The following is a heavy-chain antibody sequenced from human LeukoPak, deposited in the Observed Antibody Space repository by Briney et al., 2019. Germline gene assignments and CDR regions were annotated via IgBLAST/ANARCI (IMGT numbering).Heavy chain of an antibody. J-gene: IGHJ4*02. CDR3: ARTGIAVAGEPFDY. Sequence: ASETLSLTCTVSGGSISSYYWSWIRQPPGKGLEWIGYIYYSGSTNYNPSLKSRVTISVDTSKNQFSLKLSSVTAADTAVYYCARTGIAVAGEPFDYWGQGTLVTVSS. V-gene: IGHV4-59*01. CDR1: GGSISSYY. CDR2: IYYSGST. D-gene: IGHD6-19*01.